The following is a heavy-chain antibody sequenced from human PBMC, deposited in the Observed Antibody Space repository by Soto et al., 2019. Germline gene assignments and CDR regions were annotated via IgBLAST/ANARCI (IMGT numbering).Heavy chain of an antibody. CDR2: IIPIFGTA. J-gene: IGHJ4*02. Sequence: SVKVSCKASGGTFSSYAISWVRQAPGQGLEWMGGIIPIFGTANYAQKFQGRVTITADKSTSTAYMELSSLRSEDTAVYYCARVEDSSSWYYFDYWGQGILVTVSS. CDR1: GGTFSSYA. D-gene: IGHD6-13*01. V-gene: IGHV1-69*06. CDR3: ARVEDSSSWYYFDY.